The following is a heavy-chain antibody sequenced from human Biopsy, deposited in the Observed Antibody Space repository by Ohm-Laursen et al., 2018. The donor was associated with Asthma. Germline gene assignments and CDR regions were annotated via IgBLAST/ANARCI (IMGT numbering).Heavy chain of an antibody. CDR1: GFTFSDYY. CDR3: ARGNHHLDYGGNSGAFDI. D-gene: IGHD4-23*01. CDR2: ISYDGSNK. Sequence: SLRLSCAAFGFTFSDYYMSWIRQAPGKGLEWVAVISYDGSNKYYADSVKGRFTISRDNSKNTLYLQMNSLRAEDTAVYYCARGNHHLDYGGNSGAFDIWGQGTMVTVSS. J-gene: IGHJ3*02. V-gene: IGHV3-30*03.